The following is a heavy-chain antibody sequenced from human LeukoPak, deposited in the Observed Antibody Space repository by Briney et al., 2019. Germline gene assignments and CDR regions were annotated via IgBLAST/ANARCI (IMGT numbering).Heavy chain of an antibody. CDR2: INEDGSQK. D-gene: IGHD2-2*01. J-gene: IGHJ6*03. Sequence: PGGSLRLSCADSGFSFKKYWMSWVRQAPGKGLEWLANINEDGSQKYYVDSVKGRFTISRDNSKNTLYLQMNSLRAEDTAVYYCARAGIVVVPAAHMDVWGKGTTVTVSS. V-gene: IGHV3-7*01. CDR1: GFSFKKYW. CDR3: ARAGIVVVPAAHMDV.